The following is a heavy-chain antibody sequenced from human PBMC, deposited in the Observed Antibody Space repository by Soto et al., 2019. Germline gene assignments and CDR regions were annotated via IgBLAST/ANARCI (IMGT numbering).Heavy chain of an antibody. J-gene: IGHJ6*03. CDR3: ARIFGAFGDYYYYMDV. CDR2: INWNGGST. V-gene: IGHV3-20*01. Sequence: GGSLRLSCAASGFTFDDYGMSWVRQAPGKGLEWVSGINWNGGSTGYADSVKGRFTISRDNAKNSLYLQMNSLRAKDTALYHCARIFGAFGDYYYYMDVWGKGTTVTVSS. D-gene: IGHD3-3*01. CDR1: GFTFDDYG.